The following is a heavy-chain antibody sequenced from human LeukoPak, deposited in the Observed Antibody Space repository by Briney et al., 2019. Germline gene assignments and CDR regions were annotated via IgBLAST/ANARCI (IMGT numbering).Heavy chain of an antibody. CDR1: GGSISSGGYY. Sequence: PSETLSLTCTVSGGSISSGGYYWSWIRQHPGKGLEWIGYIYYSGSTNYNPSLKSRVTISVDTSKNQFSLKLSSVTAADTAVYYCARGSVVYYGSGSHYYYYGMDVWGQGTTVTVSS. CDR3: ARGSVVYYGSGSHYYYYGMDV. D-gene: IGHD3-10*01. J-gene: IGHJ6*02. V-gene: IGHV4-31*03. CDR2: IYYSGST.